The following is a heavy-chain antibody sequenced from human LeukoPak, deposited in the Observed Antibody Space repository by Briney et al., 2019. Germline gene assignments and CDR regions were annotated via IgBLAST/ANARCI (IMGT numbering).Heavy chain of an antibody. Sequence: ASVKVSCKASGYTFTSYGISWARQAPGHGLEWMGWISAYNGNTNYAQKLQGRVTMTTDTSTSTACMELRSLRSDDTAVYYCATIPFDVDTAMVSDYYYYYGMDVWGQGTTVTVSS. CDR3: ATIPFDVDTAMVSDYYYYYGMDV. J-gene: IGHJ6*02. CDR1: GYTFTSYG. V-gene: IGHV1-18*01. D-gene: IGHD5-18*01. CDR2: ISAYNGNT.